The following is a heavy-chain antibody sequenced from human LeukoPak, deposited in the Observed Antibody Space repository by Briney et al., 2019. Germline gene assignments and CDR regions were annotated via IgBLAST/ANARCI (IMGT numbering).Heavy chain of an antibody. V-gene: IGHV4-4*02. D-gene: IGHD2-2*01. CDR3: ASRGLYCSSTSCLP. Sequence: SETLSLTCAVSGGSISSSNWWSWVRQPPGKGLEWIGEIYHSGSTNYNPSLKSRVTISVDKSKNQFSLKLSSVTAADTAVYYCASRGLYCSSTSCLPWGQGTLVTVSS. CDR1: GGSISSSNW. CDR2: IYHSGST. J-gene: IGHJ5*02.